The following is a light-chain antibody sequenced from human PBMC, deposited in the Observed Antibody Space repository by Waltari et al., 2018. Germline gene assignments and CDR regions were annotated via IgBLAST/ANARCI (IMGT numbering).Light chain of an antibody. Sequence: NFMLTQPHSVSESPGKTVTISCTRSSGSIASHYVQWYQQRPGSAPTTVFYEHNPRPSRVPDRFSGSIDSSSNSASLTISGLKTEDEADYYCQSYDSSNHVVFGGGTKLTVL. CDR1: SGSIASHY. J-gene: IGLJ2*01. V-gene: IGLV6-57*03. CDR3: QSYDSSNHVV. CDR2: EHN.